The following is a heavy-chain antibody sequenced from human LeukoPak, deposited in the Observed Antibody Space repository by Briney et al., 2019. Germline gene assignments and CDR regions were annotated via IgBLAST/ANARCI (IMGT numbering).Heavy chain of an antibody. CDR2: IKSKTDGGTT. Sequence: AGSLRLSCAAFAFTFSNAWMSWVRQVQGQGLEWVGRIKSKTDGGTTDYAASVKGRFTISRDDSKNTLYLQMNSLKTEDRAVYYCTTPAGDPPWDFDYWGQGTLVTVSS. D-gene: IGHD4-17*01. V-gene: IGHV3-15*01. CDR1: AFTFSNAW. J-gene: IGHJ4*02. CDR3: TTPAGDPPWDFDY.